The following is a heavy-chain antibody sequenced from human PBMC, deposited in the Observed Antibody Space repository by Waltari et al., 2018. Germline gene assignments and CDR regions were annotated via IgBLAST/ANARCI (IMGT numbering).Heavy chain of an antibody. D-gene: IGHD6-13*01. J-gene: IGHJ6*02. CDR3: ARGGLWGSSSWYQSRYYYYYGMDV. Sequence: EVQLVESGGGLVQPGGSLRLSCAASGFTFSSYWMPWVRQAPGKGLVWVSRINSDGSSTSYADSVKGRFTISRDNAKNTLYLQMNSLRAEDTAVYYCARGGLWGSSSWYQSRYYYYYGMDVWGQGTTVTVSS. CDR2: INSDGSST. V-gene: IGHV3-74*01. CDR1: GFTFSSYW.